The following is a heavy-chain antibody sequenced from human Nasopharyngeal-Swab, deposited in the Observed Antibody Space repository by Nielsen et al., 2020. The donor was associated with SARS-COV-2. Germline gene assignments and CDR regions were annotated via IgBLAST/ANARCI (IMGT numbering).Heavy chain of an antibody. CDR3: ARGSFHDSSGYYTFDY. V-gene: IGHV4-39*07. Sequence: SETLSLTCTVSGGSVSSGSYYWGWIRQPPGKGLEWIGSIYYSGSTNYNPSLKSRVTISVDTSKNQFSLKLSSVTAADTAVYYCARGSFHDSSGYYTFDYWGQGTLVTVSS. D-gene: IGHD3-22*01. CDR2: IYYSGST. CDR1: GGSVSSGSYY. J-gene: IGHJ4*02.